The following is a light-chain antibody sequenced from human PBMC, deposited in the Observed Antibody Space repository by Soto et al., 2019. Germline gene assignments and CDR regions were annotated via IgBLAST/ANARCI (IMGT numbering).Light chain of an antibody. J-gene: IGKJ5*01. Sequence: EIVLTQSPSTLSSFPGARVTLSCRASQYINTRLAWYQQKPGQAPRLLIYDASNRATGIPARFSGSGSGTDFTLTISSLEPEDFAVYYCQQRSNWPTFGQGTRLEIK. CDR2: DAS. V-gene: IGKV3-11*01. CDR3: QQRSNWPT. CDR1: QYINTR.